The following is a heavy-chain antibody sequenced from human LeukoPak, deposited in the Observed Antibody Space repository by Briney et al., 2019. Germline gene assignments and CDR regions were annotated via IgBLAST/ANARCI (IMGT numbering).Heavy chain of an antibody. D-gene: IGHD2-21*01. V-gene: IGHV4-38-2*02. CDR1: GYSISSGYY. CDR3: ARVGAVGDGYFQH. Sequence: SETLSLTCTVSGYSISSGYYWGWIRQPPGKGLEWIGSIYHSGSTYYNPSLKSRVTIPVDTSKNQSSLKLSSVTAADTAVYYCARVGAVGDGYFQHWGQGTLVTVSS. J-gene: IGHJ1*01. CDR2: IYHSGST.